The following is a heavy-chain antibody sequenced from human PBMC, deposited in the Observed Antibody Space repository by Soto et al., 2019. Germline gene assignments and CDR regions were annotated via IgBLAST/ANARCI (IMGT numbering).Heavy chain of an antibody. CDR3: ARSTVAGTYYGMDV. D-gene: IGHD6-13*01. CDR1: GFSLSTSGMC. CDR2: IDWDDDK. V-gene: IGHV2-70*01. Sequence: SCPTLVNPTQTLTLTCTFSGFSLSTSGMCXSWIRQPPGKALEWLALIDWDDDKYYSTSLKTRLTISKDTSKNQVVLTMTNMDPVDTATYYCARSTVAGTYYGMDVWGQGTTVTVSS. J-gene: IGHJ6*02.